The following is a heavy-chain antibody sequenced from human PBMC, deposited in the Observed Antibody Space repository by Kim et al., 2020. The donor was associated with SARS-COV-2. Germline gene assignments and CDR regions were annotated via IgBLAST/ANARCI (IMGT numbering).Heavy chain of an antibody. CDR2: ISWNSGSI. V-gene: IGHV3-9*01. D-gene: IGHD6-6*01. CDR1: GFTFGDYA. J-gene: IGHJ3*02. Sequence: GGSLRLSCAASGFTFGDYAMHWVRQAPGKGLEWVSGISWNSGSIGYADSVKGRFTISRDNAKNSLYLQMNSLRAEDTALYYCAKDIHRLYSSSSGVAFDIWGQGTMVTVSS. CDR3: AKDIHRLYSSSSGVAFDI.